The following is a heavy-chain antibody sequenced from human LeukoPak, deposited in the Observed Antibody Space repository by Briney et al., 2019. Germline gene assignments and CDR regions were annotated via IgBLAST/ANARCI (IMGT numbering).Heavy chain of an antibody. CDR3: ARDIFTYYYDSSGYLDY. CDR2: ISSSSSYI. Sequence: GGSLRLSCAASGFTFSSYSMNWVRQAPGKGLEWVSSISSSSSYIYYADSVKGRFTISRDNAKNSLYLQMSSLRAEDTAVYYCARDIFTYYYDSSGYLDYWGQGTLVTVSS. J-gene: IGHJ4*02. CDR1: GFTFSSYS. D-gene: IGHD3-22*01. V-gene: IGHV3-21*01.